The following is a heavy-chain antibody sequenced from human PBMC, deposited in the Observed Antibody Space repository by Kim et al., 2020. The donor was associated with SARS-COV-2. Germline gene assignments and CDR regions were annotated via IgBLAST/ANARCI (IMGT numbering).Heavy chain of an antibody. J-gene: IGHJ6*03. CDR3: ARGRRVTIFGLVEILTNNYYYYYMDV. CDR1: GYTFTSYD. Sequence: ASVKVSCKASGYTFTSYDINWVRQATGQGLEWMGWMNPNSGNTGYAQKFQGRVTMTRNTSISTAYMELSSLRSEDTAVYYCARGRRVTIFGLVEILTNNYYYYYMDVWGKGTTVTVSS. V-gene: IGHV1-8*01. CDR2: MNPNSGNT. D-gene: IGHD3-3*01.